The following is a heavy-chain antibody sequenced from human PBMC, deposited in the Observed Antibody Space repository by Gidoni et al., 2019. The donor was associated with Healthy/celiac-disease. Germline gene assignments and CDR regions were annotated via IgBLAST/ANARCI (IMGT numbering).Heavy chain of an antibody. J-gene: IGHJ6*02. D-gene: IGHD1-1*01. CDR1: GGSISSYY. V-gene: IGHV4-59*01. CDR2: IYYSGST. CDR3: ARGVGWNGDYGMDV. Sequence: QVQLQESGPGLVKPSETLSLTCTVSGGSISSYYWSWIRQPPGKGLEWIGYIYYSGSTNYNPSLKSRVTISVDTSKNQFSLKLSSVTAADTAVYYCARGVGWNGDYGMDVWGQGTTVTVSS.